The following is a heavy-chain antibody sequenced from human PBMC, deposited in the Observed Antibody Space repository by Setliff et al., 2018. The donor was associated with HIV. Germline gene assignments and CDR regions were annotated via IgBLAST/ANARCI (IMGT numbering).Heavy chain of an antibody. CDR2: IETTGTV. CDR1: GDSIRSQF. D-gene: IGHD3-3*01. J-gene: IGHJ5*02. V-gene: IGHV4-4*08. CDR3: ARVPSAGVRGRPDLYHWFDP. Sequence: SETLSLTCNLSGDSIRSQFWTWIRQTPGKGLEWIASIETTGTVNYSPSLKSRVSISLDLSRSQFSLTLRSVTAADTAVYYCARVPSAGVRGRPDLYHWFDPWGQGTLVTVS.